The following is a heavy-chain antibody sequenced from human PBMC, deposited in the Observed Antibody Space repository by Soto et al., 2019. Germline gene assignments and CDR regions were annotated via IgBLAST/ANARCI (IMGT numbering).Heavy chain of an antibody. Sequence: QVQLQDSGPGLVKPSETLSLTCTVSGGSISSYYWSWIRQPPGKGLEWIGYIYYSGSTNYNPSLMSRVTRSVDTSKNQFSLKLSSVTATDTAVYYCARQNWNDVYNWFDPWGQGTLVMVTS. CDR2: IYYSGST. D-gene: IGHD1-1*01. V-gene: IGHV4-59*08. J-gene: IGHJ5*02. CDR3: ARQNWNDVYNWFDP. CDR1: GGSISSYY.